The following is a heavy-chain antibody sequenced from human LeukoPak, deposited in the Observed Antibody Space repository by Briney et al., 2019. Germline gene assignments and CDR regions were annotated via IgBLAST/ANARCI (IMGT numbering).Heavy chain of an antibody. CDR1: GGSISNYY. Sequence: SSETLSLTCAVSGGSISNYYWSWIRQTPGKGLEWIGYIYYTGSTFYNPSLKSRVTISVDTSKNKFSLRLTSVTAADTAVYYCARGSGTFPNVDYWGQGTLVTVSS. CDR2: IYYTGST. J-gene: IGHJ4*02. V-gene: IGHV4-59*01. CDR3: ARGSGTFPNVDY. D-gene: IGHD1-26*01.